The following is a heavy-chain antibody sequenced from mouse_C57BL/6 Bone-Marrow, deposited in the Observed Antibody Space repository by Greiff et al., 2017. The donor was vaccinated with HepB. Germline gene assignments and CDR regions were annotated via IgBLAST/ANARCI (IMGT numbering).Heavy chain of an antibody. D-gene: IGHD1-1*01. CDR3: AFYYYGSSLWFAY. CDR1: GFNIKNTY. Sequence: VQLKQSVAELVRPGASVKLSCTASGFNIKNTYMHWVKQRPEQGLEWIGRIDPANGNTKYAPKFQGKATITADTSSNTAYLQLSSLTSEDTAIYYCAFYYYGSSLWFAYWGQGTLVTVSA. V-gene: IGHV14-3*01. J-gene: IGHJ3*01. CDR2: IDPANGNT.